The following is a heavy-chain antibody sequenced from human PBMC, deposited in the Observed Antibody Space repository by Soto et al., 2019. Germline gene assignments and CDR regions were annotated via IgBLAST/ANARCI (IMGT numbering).Heavy chain of an antibody. J-gene: IGHJ4*02. Sequence: QLHLQESGPGLVEPSEPLSLTCTVSGGSFSSSNYYWGWIRQPPGKGLEWIGNIIYGGGSGVSYSGPSLQGRIPISVDTSKYQFSLHRRSLTAAETAVYFGERRGGGDSLFTSWGKGKLVTVSS. V-gene: IGHV4-39*01. D-gene: IGHD4-17*01. CDR1: GGSFSSSNYY. CDR3: ERRGGGDSLFTS. CDR2: IIYGGGSGVS.